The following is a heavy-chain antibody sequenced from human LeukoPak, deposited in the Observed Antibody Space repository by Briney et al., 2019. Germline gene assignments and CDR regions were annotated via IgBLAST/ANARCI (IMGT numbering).Heavy chain of an antibody. Sequence: ASVKVSCKASGYTFTSYYMHWVRQAPGQGLEWMGIINPSGGSTSYAHKFQGRVTMTRDTSTSTVYMELSSLRSEDTAVYYCARDPESDFWSPSYMDVWGKGTTVTVSS. CDR1: GYTFTSYY. CDR2: INPSGGST. J-gene: IGHJ6*03. CDR3: ARDPESDFWSPSYMDV. D-gene: IGHD3-3*01. V-gene: IGHV1-46*01.